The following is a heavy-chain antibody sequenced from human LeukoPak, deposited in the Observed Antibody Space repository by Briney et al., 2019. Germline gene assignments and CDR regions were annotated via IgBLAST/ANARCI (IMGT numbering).Heavy chain of an antibody. D-gene: IGHD3-22*01. Sequence: GGSLRLSCAASGFTFSNAWMSWVRQAPGKGLEWVGRIKSKTDGGTTDYAAPVKGRFTISRDDSKNTLYLQMSSLKTEDTAVYYCTTDITMIVVDNYWGQGTLVTVSS. CDR1: GFTFSNAW. CDR2: IKSKTDGGTT. V-gene: IGHV3-15*01. CDR3: TTDITMIVVDNY. J-gene: IGHJ4*02.